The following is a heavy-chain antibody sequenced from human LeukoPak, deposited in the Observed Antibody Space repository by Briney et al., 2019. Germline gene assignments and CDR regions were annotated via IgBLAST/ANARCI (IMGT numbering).Heavy chain of an antibody. CDR3: ARGSLLYYYDSSGYSDY. CDR1: GGSFSGYY. D-gene: IGHD3-22*01. Sequence: PSETLSLTCAVYGGSFSGYYWSWIRQPPRKGREWVGEINHSGSTNYNPSLKSRATISVDTSKNQSSLKLSSVTAADTAVYYCARGSLLYYYDSSGYSDYWGQGTLVTVSS. CDR2: INHSGST. V-gene: IGHV4-34*01. J-gene: IGHJ4*02.